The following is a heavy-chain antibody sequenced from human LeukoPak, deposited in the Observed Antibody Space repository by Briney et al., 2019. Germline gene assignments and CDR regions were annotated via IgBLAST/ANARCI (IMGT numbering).Heavy chain of an antibody. D-gene: IGHD5-18*01. J-gene: IGHJ5*02. CDR1: GGSISSYY. Sequence: SETLSLTCTVSGGSISSYYWSWIRQPPGKGLEWIGYIYYSGSTNYNPSLKSRVTILVDTSKNQFSLKLSSVTAADTAVYYCAREGRARGYSLDPWGQGTLVTVSS. V-gene: IGHV4-59*01. CDR3: AREGRARGYSLDP. CDR2: IYYSGST.